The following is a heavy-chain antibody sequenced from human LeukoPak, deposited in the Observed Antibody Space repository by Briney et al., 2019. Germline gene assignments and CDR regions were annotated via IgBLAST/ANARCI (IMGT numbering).Heavy chain of an antibody. CDR3: ARHGPYYYGSGKRGWFDP. Sequence: SETLSLTCAVYGGSFSGYYWSWIRQPPGKGLEWIGEINHSGSTNYNPSLKSRVTISVDTSKNQFSLKLSSVTAADTAVYYCARHGPYYYGSGKRGWFDPWGQGTLVTVSS. CDR2: INHSGST. CDR1: GGSFSGYY. V-gene: IGHV4-34*01. J-gene: IGHJ5*02. D-gene: IGHD3-10*01.